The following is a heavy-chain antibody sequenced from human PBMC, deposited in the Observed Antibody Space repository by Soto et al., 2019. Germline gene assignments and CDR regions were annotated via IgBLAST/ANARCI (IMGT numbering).Heavy chain of an antibody. Sequence: GGSLRLSCTASGFTFGDYAMSWFRQAPGKGLEWVGFISSKAYGGITEYAASVNGRFTISTDDSKSIAYLQMNSLKTEDTAVYYCTRGTRSGYAPGIEVAGANFWGQGTLVTVSS. V-gene: IGHV3-49*03. D-gene: IGHD6-19*01. J-gene: IGHJ4*02. CDR1: GFTFGDYA. CDR2: ISSKAYGGIT. CDR3: TRGTRSGYAPGIEVAGANF.